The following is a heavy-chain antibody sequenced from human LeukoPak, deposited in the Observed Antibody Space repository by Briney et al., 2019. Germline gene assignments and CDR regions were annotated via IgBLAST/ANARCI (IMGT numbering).Heavy chain of an antibody. Sequence: GGSLRLSCAASGFTFSNAWMSWVRQAPGKGLEWVGRIKSKTDGGTTDYAAPVKGRFTISRDDSKNTLYLQMNSLKTEDTAVYYCTTTYSYGFFHFDYWGQGTLVTVSS. D-gene: IGHD5-18*01. CDR3: TTTYSYGFFHFDY. V-gene: IGHV3-15*01. CDR1: GFTFSNAW. CDR2: IKSKTDGGTT. J-gene: IGHJ4*02.